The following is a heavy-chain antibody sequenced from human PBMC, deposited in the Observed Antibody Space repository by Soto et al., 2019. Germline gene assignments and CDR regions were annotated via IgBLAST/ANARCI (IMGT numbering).Heavy chain of an antibody. V-gene: IGHV3-7*05. Sequence: GGSLRLSCAASGFTFSNYIMNWVRQAPGKGLEWVANINQDGGEKYYVDSVKGRFTISRDNAKNSVYLHMNSLRTEDMAMYYCVRASRGSSQDYWGQGTLVTVSS. J-gene: IGHJ4*02. CDR3: VRASRGSSQDY. D-gene: IGHD6-6*01. CDR1: GFTFSNYI. CDR2: INQDGGEK.